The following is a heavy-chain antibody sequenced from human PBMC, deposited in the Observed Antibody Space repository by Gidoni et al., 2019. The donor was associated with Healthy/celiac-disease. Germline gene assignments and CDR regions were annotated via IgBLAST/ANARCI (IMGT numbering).Heavy chain of an antibody. D-gene: IGHD3-16*01. CDR1: GGSFSGYY. J-gene: IGHJ4*02. CDR2: INHSGST. Sequence: QVQLQQWGAGLLKPSETLSLTCAVYGGSFSGYYWSWIRQPPGKGLEWIGEINHSGSTNYNPSLKSRVTISVDTSKNQFSLKLSSVTAADTAVYYCARAYWGSLLDYWGQGTLVTVSS. CDR3: ARAYWGSLLDY. V-gene: IGHV4-34*01.